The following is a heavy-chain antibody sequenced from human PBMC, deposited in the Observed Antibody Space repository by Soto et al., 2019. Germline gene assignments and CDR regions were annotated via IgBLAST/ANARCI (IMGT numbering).Heavy chain of an antibody. CDR3: VRYDRINMKPYSPEGFHI. J-gene: IGHJ3*02. D-gene: IGHD3-3*02. CDR2: VYHGGAICYSGNI. V-gene: IGHV4-39*01. CDR1: GDSISSSNSH. Sequence: SETLSLTCTVSGDSISSSNSHWGWTRQPPGKGLEHIGRVYHGGAICYSGNIYYNPSLKSRVTISVDTSKNQFSLRLSSVTAADTGVYYCVRYDRINMKPYSPEGFHIWGQGTMVTVSS.